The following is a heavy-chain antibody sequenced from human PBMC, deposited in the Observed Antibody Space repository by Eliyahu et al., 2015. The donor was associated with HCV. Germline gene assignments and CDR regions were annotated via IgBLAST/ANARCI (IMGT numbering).Heavy chain of an antibody. CDR3: ARCEGLWFGDHARRCY. J-gene: IGHJ4*02. D-gene: IGHD3-10*01. CDR2: IDPSDSYT. CDR1: GYSFTSYW. Sequence: EVQLVQSGAEVKKPGESLRISCKGSGYSFTSYWISWVRQMPGKGLEWMGRIDPSDSYTNYSPSFQGHVTISADKSISTAYLQWSSLKASDTTMYYCARCEGLWFGDHARRCYWGQGTLVTVSS. V-gene: IGHV5-10-1*03.